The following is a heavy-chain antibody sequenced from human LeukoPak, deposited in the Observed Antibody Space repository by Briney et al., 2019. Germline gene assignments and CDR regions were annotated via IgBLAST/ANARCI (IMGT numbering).Heavy chain of an antibody. D-gene: IGHD6-19*01. J-gene: IGHJ6*02. CDR3: ARDGIAVAGTFVYYYGMDV. CDR1: AGTLSSYA. Sequence: SATASPQASAGTLSSYAISWVRQAPGQGLEWMGAIIPIFGTANYAQKFQGRVTITADESTSTAYMELSSLRSEDTAVYYCARDGIAVAGTFVYYYGMDVWGQGTTVTVSS. V-gene: IGHV1-69*13. CDR2: IIPIFGTA.